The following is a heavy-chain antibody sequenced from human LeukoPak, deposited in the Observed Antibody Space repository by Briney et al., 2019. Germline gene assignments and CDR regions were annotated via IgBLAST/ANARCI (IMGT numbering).Heavy chain of an antibody. CDR1: GYTFSDSW. CDR3: AKRGGSPFQYSNWFDP. Sequence: PGESLNISCQASGYTFSDSWIGWVRQAPGKGLQWMGIIYPADSDTKYNPSFQGRVTMSADKSTRTAYLHWSSLDVSDSAIYYCAKRGGSPFQYSNWFDPWGQGTLVTVPS. CDR2: IYPADSDT. J-gene: IGHJ5*02. D-gene: IGHD2/OR15-2a*01. V-gene: IGHV5-51*01.